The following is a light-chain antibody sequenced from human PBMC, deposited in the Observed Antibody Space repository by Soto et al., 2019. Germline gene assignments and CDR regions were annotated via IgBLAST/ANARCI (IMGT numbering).Light chain of an antibody. CDR1: SSNIGTNY. Sequence: QSVLTQPPSASGTPGQRVTISCSGSSSNIGTNYVYWYQHLPGTAPKLLIYRNNLRPSGVPDRVSGSRSGTSASLAISGLRSEDEADYFCSAWDDSLSGSVFGTGTKLTVL. J-gene: IGLJ1*01. CDR2: RNN. CDR3: SAWDDSLSGSV. V-gene: IGLV1-47*01.